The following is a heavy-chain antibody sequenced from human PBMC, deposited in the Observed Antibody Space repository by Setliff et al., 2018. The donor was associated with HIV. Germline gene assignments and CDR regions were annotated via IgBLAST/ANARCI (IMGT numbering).Heavy chain of an antibody. V-gene: IGHV3-48*01. Sequence: GSLRLSCVVSGFTFSRYSMNWVRQAPGKGLEWVSYISPSSTIIYYPDSVKGRFTTSRDNARNSLYLEMNSLRADDTAVYYCARDFCGSSCSSGYGYFDHWGQGTLVTVSS. CDR3: ARDFCGSSCSSGYGYFDH. CDR2: ISPSSTII. CDR1: GFTFSRYS. D-gene: IGHD2-15*01. J-gene: IGHJ4*02.